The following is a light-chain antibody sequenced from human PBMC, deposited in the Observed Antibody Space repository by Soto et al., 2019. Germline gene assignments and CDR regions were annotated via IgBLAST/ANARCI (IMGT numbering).Light chain of an antibody. CDR3: RLSYSGALVV. Sequence: QAVVTQEPSLTVSPGGTVTLTCGSSTGAVTSGHYPYWFQQKPGQAPRTLIYDTSNKQSWTPARFSGSLLGGKAALTLSGAQPEDEAEYYCRLSYSGALVVFGGGTKVTVL. J-gene: IGLJ2*01. CDR2: DTS. CDR1: TGAVTSGHY. V-gene: IGLV7-46*01.